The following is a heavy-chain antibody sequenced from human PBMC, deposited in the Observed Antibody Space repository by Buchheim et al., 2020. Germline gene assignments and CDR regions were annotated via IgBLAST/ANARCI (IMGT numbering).Heavy chain of an antibody. J-gene: IGHJ6*02. CDR1: GFSLSTSGVG. Sequence: QITLKESGPTLVNPTQTLTLTCTFSGFSLSTSGVGVGWIRQPPGKALEWLALLYWNDDKRYSPSLKSRPTITKATPTNQVVLTMTHMDTVDTATDYCAHTDSDYSSTSRYYYYGMDVWGQGTT. D-gene: IGHD6-6*01. V-gene: IGHV2-5*01. CDR3: AHTDSDYSSTSRYYYYGMDV. CDR2: LYWNDDK.